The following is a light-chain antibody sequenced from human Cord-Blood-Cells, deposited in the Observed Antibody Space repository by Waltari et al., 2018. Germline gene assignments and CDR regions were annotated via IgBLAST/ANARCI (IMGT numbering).Light chain of an antibody. CDR3: QQYGSSRT. J-gene: IGKJ1*01. V-gene: IGKV3-20*01. CDR2: CAA. CDR1: QSVSSSY. Sequence: EIVLTQSPGTLSLSPGERATPSCRASQSVSSSYLAWSQQKPGQAPRLLFYCAASRATGIPDRFGGSGYGTDFTLTISRLEPEDFAVYYCQQYGSSRTFGQGTKVEIK.